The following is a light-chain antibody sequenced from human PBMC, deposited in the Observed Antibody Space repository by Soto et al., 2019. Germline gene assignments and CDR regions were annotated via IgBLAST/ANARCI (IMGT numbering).Light chain of an antibody. J-gene: IGKJ2*01. V-gene: IGKV3-20*01. CDR1: QSVSSSY. CDR2: GAS. CDR3: QQDGSSPTYT. Sequence: EIVLTQSPGTLSLSPGERATLSCRASQSVSSSYLAWYQQKPGQAPRLLIYGASSRATGIPDRFSGSGSGTDFTLTISILEPEDFAVYYCQQDGSSPTYTFGQGTKLEIK.